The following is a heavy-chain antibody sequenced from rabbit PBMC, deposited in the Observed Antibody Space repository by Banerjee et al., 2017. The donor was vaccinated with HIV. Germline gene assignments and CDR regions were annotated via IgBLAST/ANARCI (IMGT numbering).Heavy chain of an antibody. J-gene: IGHJ4*01. D-gene: IGHD1-1*01. Sequence: QSLEESGGDLVKPGASLTLTCTASGSDISSDYMCWVRQAPGKGLEWIACIYTGHGNTYYASWAKGRFTISKTSSTTVTLQMTSLTAADTATYFCARDMGGSSGHAFDLWGPGTLVTDS. V-gene: IGHV1S40*01. CDR2: IYTGHGNT. CDR3: ARDMGGSSGHAFDL. CDR1: GSDISSDY.